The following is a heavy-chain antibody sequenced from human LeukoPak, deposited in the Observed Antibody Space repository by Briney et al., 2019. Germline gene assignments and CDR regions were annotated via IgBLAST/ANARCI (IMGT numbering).Heavy chain of an antibody. V-gene: IGHV3-30*02. CDR1: GFTFSSYG. Sequence: PGGSLRLSCAASGFTFSSYGMHWVRQAPGKGLEWVAFIRYDGSNKYYADSVKGRFTISRDNSKNTLYLQMNSLRAEDTAVYYCAKWTVVVPAAIPRTAEQIYYFDYWGQGTLVTVSS. CDR3: AKWTVVVPAAIPRTAEQIYYFDY. CDR2: IRYDGSNK. J-gene: IGHJ4*02. D-gene: IGHD2-2*02.